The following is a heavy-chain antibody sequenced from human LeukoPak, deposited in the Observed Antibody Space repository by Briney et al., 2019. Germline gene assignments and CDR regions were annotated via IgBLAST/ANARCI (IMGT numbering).Heavy chain of an antibody. D-gene: IGHD1-20*01. CDR2: ISGPGGSW. Sequence: GGSLRLSCAASGFTFSSYAMSWVRQAPGKGLEWVSAISGPGGSWDYADSVKGRFTISRDNSKNTLYLQMNSLRAEDTAVYYCAKDISGTPYFDYWGQGTLVTVSS. CDR1: GFTFSSYA. V-gene: IGHV3-23*01. J-gene: IGHJ4*02. CDR3: AKDISGTPYFDY.